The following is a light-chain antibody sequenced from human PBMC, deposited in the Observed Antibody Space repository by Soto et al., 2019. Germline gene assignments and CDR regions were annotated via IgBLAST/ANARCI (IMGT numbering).Light chain of an antibody. J-gene: IGKJ2*01. Sequence: EIVMTQSPAPLSVSPGERVTLSCRASQSVSSNLAWYQQKPGQAPRLLIFGASTRVSGIPARFSGSGSWTEFTLTISSLQSEDFAIYYCQQYNNGLPVTFGQGTKLEIK. CDR3: QQYNNGLPVT. CDR1: QSVSSN. CDR2: GAS. V-gene: IGKV3-15*01.